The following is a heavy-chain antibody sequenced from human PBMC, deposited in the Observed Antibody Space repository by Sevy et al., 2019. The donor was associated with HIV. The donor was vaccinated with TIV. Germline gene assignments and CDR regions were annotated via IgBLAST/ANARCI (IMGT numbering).Heavy chain of an antibody. CDR1: GYTFTNYG. CDR3: GRVHGLGPAVIYPDYGMDV. Sequence: ASVKVSCKASGYTFTNYGITWVRQAPGQGLEWMGWITTYTGKTNYVEKLQGRVIMTTDTSTSTAYMELRSLRSDDTDVYYGGRVHGLGPAVIYPDYGMDVWGQGTTVTVSS. CDR2: ITTYTGKT. J-gene: IGHJ6*02. D-gene: IGHD2-2*01. V-gene: IGHV1-18*01.